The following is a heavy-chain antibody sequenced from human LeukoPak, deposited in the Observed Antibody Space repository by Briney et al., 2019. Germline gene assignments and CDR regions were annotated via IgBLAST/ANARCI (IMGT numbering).Heavy chain of an antibody. J-gene: IGHJ4*02. V-gene: IGHV4-34*01. CDR2: INHSGST. CDR1: GGSFSGYY. Sequence: SETLSLTCAVYGGSFSGYYWSWIRQPPGKGLEWIGEINHSGSTNYNPSLKSRVTISVDTSKNQFSLKLSSVTAADTAVYYCARGTGYNWNYPYYFDNWGQGTLVTVSS. CDR3: ARGTGYNWNYPYYFDN. D-gene: IGHD1-7*01.